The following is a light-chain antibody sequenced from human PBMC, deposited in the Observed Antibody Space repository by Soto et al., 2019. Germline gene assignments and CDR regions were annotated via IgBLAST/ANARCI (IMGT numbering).Light chain of an antibody. Sequence: DIQMTQSPSSLSASVGDRVTISCRASQSIATYLNWYQQKPGTAPRLLIYRASSVKSGVPPRFSGSGSGRDFTLTISSLRPEDVATYFCRQSYSSPPWTFGQGTKVDIK. V-gene: IGKV1-39*01. CDR2: RAS. J-gene: IGKJ1*01. CDR1: QSIATY. CDR3: RQSYSSPPWT.